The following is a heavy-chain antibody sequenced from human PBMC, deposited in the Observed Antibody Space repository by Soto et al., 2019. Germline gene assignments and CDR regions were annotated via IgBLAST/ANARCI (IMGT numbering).Heavy chain of an antibody. CDR1: GGTFSRYA. D-gene: IGHD1-26*01. CDR2: IIPLFGTA. CDR3: ASAIVGPTPTGWLDP. V-gene: IGHV1-69*01. J-gene: IGHJ5*02. Sequence: QVQLVQSGAEVKKPGSSVKVSCKASGGTFSRYAISWVRQAPGQGLEWMGGIIPLFGTANYAQKFQGRVMITADESTSTAYMELSSLRVEDTAVYYCASAIVGPTPTGWLDPWGQGTLVPVSS.